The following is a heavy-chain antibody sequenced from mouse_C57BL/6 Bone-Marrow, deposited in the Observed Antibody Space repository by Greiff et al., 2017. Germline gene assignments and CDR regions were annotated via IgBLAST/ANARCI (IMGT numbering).Heavy chain of an antibody. CDR1: GYSITSGYY. Sequence: DVQLQESGPGLVKPSQSLSLTCSVTGYSITSGYYWNWIRQFPGNKLEWMGYISYDGSNNYNPSLKNRISITRDTSKNQFFLKLNSVTTEDTATYYCARARQLRLLFDYWGQGTTLTVSS. J-gene: IGHJ2*01. CDR3: ARARQLRLLFDY. D-gene: IGHD3-2*02. V-gene: IGHV3-6*01. CDR2: ISYDGSN.